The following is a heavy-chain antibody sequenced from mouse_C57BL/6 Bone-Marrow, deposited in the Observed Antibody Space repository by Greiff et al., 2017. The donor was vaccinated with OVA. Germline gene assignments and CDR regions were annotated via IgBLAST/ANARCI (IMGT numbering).Heavy chain of an antibody. CDR3: ARGGLRRGPYAMDY. J-gene: IGHJ4*01. CDR2: INPNNGGT. D-gene: IGHD2-4*01. Sequence: VQLQQSGPELVKPGASVKISCKASGYTFTDYYMNWVKQSHGKSLEWIGDINPNNGGTSYNQKFKGKATLTVDKSSSTAYMELRSLTSEDSAVYYCARGGLRRGPYAMDYWGQGTSVTVSS. CDR1: GYTFTDYY. V-gene: IGHV1-26*01.